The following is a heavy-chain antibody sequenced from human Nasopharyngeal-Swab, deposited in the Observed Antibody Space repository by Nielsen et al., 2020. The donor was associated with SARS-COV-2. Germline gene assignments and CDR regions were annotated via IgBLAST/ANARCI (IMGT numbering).Heavy chain of an antibody. D-gene: IGHD3-3*01. CDR3: ARDGLDYDFWSAYFMDV. V-gene: IGHV3-21*01. CDR2: IIISISYI. Sequence: GESLKISCAASGFTFNNYNFNWVRQAQGKGLDWVSSIIISISYIYYADSVKGRFTISRDNAKNSLYLQMNSLRAEDTAVYYCARDGLDYDFWSAYFMDVWGQGTTVTVSS. CDR1: GFTFNNYN. J-gene: IGHJ6*02.